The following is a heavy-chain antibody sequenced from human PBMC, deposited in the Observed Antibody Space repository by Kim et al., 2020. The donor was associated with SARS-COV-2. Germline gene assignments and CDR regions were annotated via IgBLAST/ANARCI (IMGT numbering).Heavy chain of an antibody. CDR2: IHYTGIT. CDR1: GVSISSSY. J-gene: IGHJ4*02. D-gene: IGHD6-19*01. Sequence: SETLSLTCTVSGVSISSSYWSWIRQPPGKGLEWIGYIHYTGITNYNPSLKSRVTISVDTSKNQFSLKLSSVTAADTAVYYCASGYSSGWSPDYWGQGTLV. CDR3: ASGYSSGWSPDY. V-gene: IGHV4-59*01.